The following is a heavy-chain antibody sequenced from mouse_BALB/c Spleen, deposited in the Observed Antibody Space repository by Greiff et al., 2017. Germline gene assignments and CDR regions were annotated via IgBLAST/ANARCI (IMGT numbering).Heavy chain of an antibody. CDR3: ARGGLHYYGYTSYYAMDY. CDR2: ISYSGST. J-gene: IGHJ4*01. V-gene: IGHV3-2*02. CDR1: GYSITSDYA. Sequence: DVQLQESGPGLVKPSQSLSLTCTVTGYSITSDYAWNWIRQFPGNKLEWMGYISYSGSTSYNPSLKSRISITRDTSKNQFFLQLNSVTTEDTATYYCARGGLHYYGYTSYYAMDYWGQGTSVTVSS. D-gene: IGHD1-2*01.